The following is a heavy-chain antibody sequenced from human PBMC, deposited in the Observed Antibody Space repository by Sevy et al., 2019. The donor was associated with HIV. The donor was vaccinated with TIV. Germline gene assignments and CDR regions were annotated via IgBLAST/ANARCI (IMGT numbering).Heavy chain of an antibody. CDR2: LTWTSSSI. CDR1: GFTFDDYG. D-gene: IGHD6-25*01. Sequence: GGCLRLSCAASGFTFDDYGMHWVRQAPGKGLEWVSGLTWTSSSIAYADSVKGRFTVSRDNAKKFRYLQMSNLRTNDTALYYCAKGTMMAAMDIYEPFDAWGQGTMVTVSS. J-gene: IGHJ3*01. CDR3: AKGTMMAAMDIYEPFDA. V-gene: IGHV3-9*01.